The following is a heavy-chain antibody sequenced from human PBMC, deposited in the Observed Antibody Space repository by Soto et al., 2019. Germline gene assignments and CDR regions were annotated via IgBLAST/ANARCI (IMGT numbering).Heavy chain of an antibody. J-gene: IGHJ5*02. D-gene: IGHD2-15*01. Sequence: ASVKVSCKASGYTFTSYGVSWVRQAPGQGLEWMGWISAYNGNTNYAQKLQGRVTMTTDTSTSTAYMELRSLRSDDTAVYYCARDYLGYCSGGSCYPDGDWFDPWGQGTLVTVSS. V-gene: IGHV1-18*01. CDR1: GYTFTSYG. CDR2: ISAYNGNT. CDR3: ARDYLGYCSGGSCYPDGDWFDP.